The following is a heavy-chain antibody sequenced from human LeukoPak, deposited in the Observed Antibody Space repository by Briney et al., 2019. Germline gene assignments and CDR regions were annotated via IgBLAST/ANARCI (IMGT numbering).Heavy chain of an antibody. CDR3: ARDRGWELRWFELDY. J-gene: IGHJ4*02. V-gene: IGHV1-46*01. CDR2: INPSGGST. Sequence: ASVKVSCKASGYTFTSYYMYWVRQAPGQGLEWMGIINPSGGSTSYAQKFQGRVTMTRDMSTSTVYMELSSLRSEDTAVYYCARDRGWELRWFELDYWGQGTLVTVSS. CDR1: GYTFTSYY. D-gene: IGHD1-26*01.